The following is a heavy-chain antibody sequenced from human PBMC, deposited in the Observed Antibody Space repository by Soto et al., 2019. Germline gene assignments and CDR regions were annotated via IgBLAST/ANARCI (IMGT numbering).Heavy chain of an antibody. J-gene: IGHJ6*02. V-gene: IGHV1-69*13. Sequence: ASVKVSCKSSGGSFSSSAITWVRQAPGQGLEWMGRIIPMYGTTFYAQTFQGRVTITADESTSTVYMHLSSLKSEDTASYFCATAGGAIGYRFFNMDCWCQGTTVTGTS. CDR1: GGSFSSSA. CDR3: ATAGGAIGYRFFNMDC. D-gene: IGHD5-12*01. CDR2: IIPMYGTT.